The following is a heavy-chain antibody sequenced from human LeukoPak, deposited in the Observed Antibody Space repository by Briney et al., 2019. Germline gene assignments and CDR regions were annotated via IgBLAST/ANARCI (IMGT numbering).Heavy chain of an antibody. D-gene: IGHD6-19*01. Sequence: PGGCLRLSCVASGFTFSSYWMTWVRQAPGKGLEWWANIKEDGSIQYYLDSVRGRFTISRDNAKTSVYLQLNSLRADDTAVYYCARDVWTGVAVSDYWGQGTLVTVSS. J-gene: IGHJ4*02. CDR1: GFTFSSYW. V-gene: IGHV3-7*01. CDR3: ARDVWTGVAVSDY. CDR2: IKEDGSIQ.